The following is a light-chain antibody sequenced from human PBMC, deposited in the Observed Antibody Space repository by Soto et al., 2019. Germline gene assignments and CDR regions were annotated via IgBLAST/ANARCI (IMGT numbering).Light chain of an antibody. CDR2: GVS. J-gene: IGLJ2*01. Sequence: QSALTQPRSVSGSPGQSVTISCTGTSSDVGGYNYVSWYQQHPGKAPKLMIYGVSQRPSGVPDRFSGSKSGNTASLTISGLQTDDEADYYCCSYAGSYTFGAFGGGTKLTVL. CDR1: SSDVGGYNY. V-gene: IGLV2-11*01. CDR3: CSYAGSYTFGA.